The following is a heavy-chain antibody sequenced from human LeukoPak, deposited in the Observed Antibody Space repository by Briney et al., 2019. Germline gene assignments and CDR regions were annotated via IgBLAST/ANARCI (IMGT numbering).Heavy chain of an antibody. CDR1: GYTFTSYA. CDR2: INAGNGNT. Sequence: ASVKVSCKASGYTFTSYAMHWVRQAPGQRLEWMGWINAGNGNTKYSQKFQGRVTITRDTSASTAYMELSSLRSEDTAEYYCARVPLGGGSSWYWFDPWGQGTLVTVSS. CDR3: ARVPLGGGSSWYWFDP. J-gene: IGHJ5*02. V-gene: IGHV1-3*01. D-gene: IGHD6-13*01.